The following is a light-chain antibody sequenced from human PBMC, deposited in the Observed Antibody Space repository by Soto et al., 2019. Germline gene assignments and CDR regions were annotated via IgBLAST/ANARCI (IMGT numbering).Light chain of an antibody. J-gene: IGKJ5*01. CDR2: DAS. Sequence: EIVLTQSPGTLSLSPGERATLSCRASQSVSSSYLAWYQQKPGQAPRLLIYDASNRATGIPARFSGSGSGTDFTLTISSLEPEDFAVYYCQQRSNWRITFGQGTRLEIK. V-gene: IGKV3D-20*02. CDR3: QQRSNWRIT. CDR1: QSVSSSY.